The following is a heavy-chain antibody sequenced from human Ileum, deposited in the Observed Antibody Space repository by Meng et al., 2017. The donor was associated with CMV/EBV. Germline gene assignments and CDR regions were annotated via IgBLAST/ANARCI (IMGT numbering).Heavy chain of an antibody. V-gene: IGHV3-74*01. CDR1: GFTFRDYW. Sequence: GESLKISCAASGFTFRDYWMHWVRQSPGKGLVWVSRINNDGNTADYADSVKGRFTISRDNAKNSLYLQMDSLRVDDTALYYCTKAHAGGTAGNYYGLDVWGQGTPVTVSS. CDR3: TKAHAGGTAGNYYGLDV. CDR2: INNDGNTA. J-gene: IGHJ6*02. D-gene: IGHD1-26*01.